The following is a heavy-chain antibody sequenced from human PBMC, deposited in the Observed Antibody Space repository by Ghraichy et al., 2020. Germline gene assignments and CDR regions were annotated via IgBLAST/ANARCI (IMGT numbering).Heavy chain of an antibody. CDR2: IYYSGST. D-gene: IGHD6-6*01. V-gene: IGHV4-39*01. CDR3: ARHEYSSSSFDS. CDR1: GASISSGSYY. J-gene: IGHJ5*01. Sequence: SETLSLTCTVSGASISSGSYYWGWSRQPPGKGLEWIGNIYYSGSTYYNPSLKSRVTISVDTSKNQFSLKLTSVTASDTAVYYCARHEYSSSSFDSWGQGTLVTVSS.